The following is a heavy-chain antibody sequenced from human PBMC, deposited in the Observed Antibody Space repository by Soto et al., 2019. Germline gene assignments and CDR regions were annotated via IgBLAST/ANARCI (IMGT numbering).Heavy chain of an antibody. J-gene: IGHJ4*02. V-gene: IGHV3-23*01. D-gene: IGHD1-7*01. CDR2: ISANGQGI. Sequence: GGSLRLACAASGFTFNNYAMSWVRQAPGKGLEWVSAISANGQGIYYADSVKGRFIISRDSSKNTVFLHMDSLAAEDTAVYYCAKDRNYPRDQFHNWGQGTLVTVSS. CDR3: AKDRNYPRDQFHN. CDR1: GFTFNNYA.